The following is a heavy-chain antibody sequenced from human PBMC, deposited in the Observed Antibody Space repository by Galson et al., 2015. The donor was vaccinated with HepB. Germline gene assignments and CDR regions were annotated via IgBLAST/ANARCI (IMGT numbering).Heavy chain of an antibody. D-gene: IGHD3-9*01. J-gene: IGHJ6*02. Sequence: SVKVSCKASGGTFNNSAANWARHATGQGLEWMGSITPFVGTTNYAQKFQGRLINTTDTSANIRYLELSRLTSEDTAVYYCVRVPYCNILTGDYLYFNNGMDVWGQGTTVIVSS. V-gene: IGHV1-69*04. CDR1: GGTFNNSA. CDR3: VRVPYCNILTGDYLYFNNGMDV. CDR2: ITPFVGTT.